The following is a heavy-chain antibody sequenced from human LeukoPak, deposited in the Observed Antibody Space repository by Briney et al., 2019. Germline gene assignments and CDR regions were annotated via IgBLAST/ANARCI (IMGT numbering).Heavy chain of an antibody. Sequence: ASVKVSCKASGYTFTGYYMHWVRQAPRQGLEWMGWINPNSGGTNYAQKFQGRVTMTRDTSISTAYMELSRLRSDDTAVYYCARGRVLLWFGEFTSDLIDYWGQGTLVTVSS. CDR1: GYTFTGYY. CDR2: INPNSGGT. CDR3: ARGRVLLWFGEFTSDLIDY. V-gene: IGHV1-2*02. J-gene: IGHJ4*02. D-gene: IGHD3-10*01.